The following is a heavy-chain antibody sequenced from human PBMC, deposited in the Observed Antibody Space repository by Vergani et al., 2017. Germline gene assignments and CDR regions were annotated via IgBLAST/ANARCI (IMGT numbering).Heavy chain of an antibody. D-gene: IGHD3-10*01. CDR2: ISWNGGSI. V-gene: IGHV3-9*01. CDR3: AKSRLGAGGQASDAFDI. J-gene: IGHJ3*02. CDR1: GFTCDDYA. Sequence: EVQLVEYGGGLVQHGRYLRLSCAASGFTCDDYAMHWVRQAPGRGLAWVSGISWNGGSIGYADSERGRFTISRDNAKNSLYLQMNSLRAEARAWYYCAKSRLGAGGQASDAFDIWGQGTMVTVSS.